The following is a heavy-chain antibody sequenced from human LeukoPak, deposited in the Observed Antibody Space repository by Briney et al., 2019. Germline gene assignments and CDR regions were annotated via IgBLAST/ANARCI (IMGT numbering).Heavy chain of an antibody. V-gene: IGHV1-46*01. CDR1: GYTFTSYY. J-gene: IGHJ4*02. CDR3: ARHQGAGEYPFDY. CDR2: INPSDGST. D-gene: IGHD2/OR15-2a*01. Sequence: ASVKVSRKASGYTFTSYYMHWVRQAPGQGLEWMGIINPSDGSTTYAQRFQGRVTLTRDTSTSTVYMDLSSLRSEDTAVYYCARHQGAGEYPFDYWGQGTLVTVSS.